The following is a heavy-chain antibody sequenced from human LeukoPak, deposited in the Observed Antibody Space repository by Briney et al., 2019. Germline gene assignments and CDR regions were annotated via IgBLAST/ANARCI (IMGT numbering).Heavy chain of an antibody. J-gene: IGHJ4*02. D-gene: IGHD3-16*02. V-gene: IGHV3-21*01. CDR2: ISSSSSYI. CDR3: AREGGMITFGGVIVV. CDR1: GFTFSSYS. Sequence: GGYLRLSCAASGFTFSSYSMNWVRQAPGKGLEWVSSISSSSSYIYYADSVKGRFTISRDNAKNSLYLQMNSLRAEDTAVYYCAREGGMITFGGVIVVWGQGTLVTVSS.